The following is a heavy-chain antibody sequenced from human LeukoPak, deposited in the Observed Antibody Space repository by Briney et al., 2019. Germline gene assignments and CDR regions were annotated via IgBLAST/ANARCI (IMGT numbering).Heavy chain of an antibody. V-gene: IGHV3-15*07. CDR2: IQSKTDGGKT. CDR3: TTGIRGD. Sequence: GGSLRLSCAASGFIVTNAWMNWVRQAPGKALEWVGRIQSKTDGGKTDYAAPVKGRFTISRDDSKNTLYLQMNSLKTEDTAIYYCTTGIRGDWGQGTLVTVSS. CDR1: GFIVTNAW. J-gene: IGHJ4*02. D-gene: IGHD3-3*02.